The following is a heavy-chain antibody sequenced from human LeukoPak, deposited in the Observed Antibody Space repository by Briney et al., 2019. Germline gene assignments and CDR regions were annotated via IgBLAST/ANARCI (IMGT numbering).Heavy chain of an antibody. Sequence: ASVKVSCKASGYTFTSYGISWVRQAPGQGLEWMGRISAYNGNTNYAQKLQGRVTITTDTSTSTAYMELRSLRADDTAVYYCARAGAVAGTAVSGRFDYWGQGTLVTVSS. J-gene: IGHJ4*02. CDR2: ISAYNGNT. CDR3: ARAGAVAGTAVSGRFDY. CDR1: GYTFTSYG. V-gene: IGHV1-18*01. D-gene: IGHD6-19*01.